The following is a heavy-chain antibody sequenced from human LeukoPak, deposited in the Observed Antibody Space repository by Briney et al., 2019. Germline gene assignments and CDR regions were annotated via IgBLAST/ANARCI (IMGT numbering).Heavy chain of an antibody. J-gene: IGHJ6*03. CDR2: ISNSGST. CDR1: GGAITSHY. CDR3: GRDALVGYFSYYYMDV. Sequence: SETLSLTCTVSGGAITSHYWTWIRQSPVMGLEWIGDISNSGSTSYNPSLKSRVTVSIDTSKNQFSLKLSSVTAADTAVYYCGRDALVGYFSYYYMDVWGKGTPVTVSS. V-gene: IGHV4-59*11. D-gene: IGHD2-15*01.